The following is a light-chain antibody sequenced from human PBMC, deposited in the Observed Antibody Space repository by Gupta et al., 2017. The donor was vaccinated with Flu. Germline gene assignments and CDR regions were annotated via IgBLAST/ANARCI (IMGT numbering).Light chain of an antibody. CDR3: MQSLETPYT. J-gene: IGKJ2*01. CDR1: QSLLHSNGYNY. Sequence: IVMTQFPLSLPVTPGESASISCRSSQSLLHSNGYNYLDWYLQKPGQSPQLLIFLGSNRASGVPDRISGSGSGTDFTLKISRVEAEDVGVYYCMQSLETPYTFGLGTKLEIK. V-gene: IGKV2-28*01. CDR2: LGS.